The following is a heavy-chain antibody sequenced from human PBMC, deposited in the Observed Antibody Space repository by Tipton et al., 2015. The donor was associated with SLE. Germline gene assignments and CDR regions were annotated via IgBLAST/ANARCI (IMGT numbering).Heavy chain of an antibody. D-gene: IGHD6-19*01. CDR2: IYYSGST. CDR1: GGSISSHY. V-gene: IGHV4-59*11. J-gene: IGHJ4*02. Sequence: TLSLTCTVSGGSISSHYWSWIRQPPGKGLEWIGYIYYSGSTNYNPSLKSRVTISVDTSKNQFSLKLSSVTAADTAVYYCARGARIAVAGTFDYWGQGTLVTVSS. CDR3: ARGARIAVAGTFDY.